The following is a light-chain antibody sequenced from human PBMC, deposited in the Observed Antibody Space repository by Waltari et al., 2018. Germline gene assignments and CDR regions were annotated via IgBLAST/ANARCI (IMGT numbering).Light chain of an antibody. CDR1: QSVSNNF. V-gene: IGKV3-20*01. CDR2: AAS. J-gene: IGKJ2*01. CDR3: QLYGSSLYI. Sequence: ELVLTQSPGTLSLPPGERVTLSCRASQSVSNNFLAWYQQRPGQPPRLLIYAASSRAAGIPDRFRGSESGTDFTLTISRLEPEDFAVYYCQLYGSSLYIFGPGTKLEIK.